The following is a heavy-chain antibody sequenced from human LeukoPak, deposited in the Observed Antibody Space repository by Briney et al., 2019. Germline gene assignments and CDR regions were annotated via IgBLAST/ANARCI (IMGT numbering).Heavy chain of an antibody. Sequence: GGSLGLSCAASGFTFSSYWMGWVRQAPGKGLEWVANIKQDGSEKYYVDSVKGRFTISRDNAKNSLYLQMNSLRAEDTAVYYCAREDGSGWAFDYWGQGTLVTVSS. V-gene: IGHV3-7*01. CDR3: AREDGSGWAFDY. CDR2: IKQDGSEK. CDR1: GFTFSSYW. J-gene: IGHJ4*02. D-gene: IGHD6-19*01.